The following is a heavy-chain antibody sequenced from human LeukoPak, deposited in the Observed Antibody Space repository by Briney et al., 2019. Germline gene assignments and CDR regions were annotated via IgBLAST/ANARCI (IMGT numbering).Heavy chain of an antibody. CDR3: AKDANPYCGGDCYSGRGFDY. D-gene: IGHD2-21*02. CDR2: ISYDGSNK. CDR1: GFTFSSYG. Sequence: GGSLRPSCAASGFTFSSYGMHWVRQAPDKGLEWVAVISYDGSNKYYADSVKGRFTISRDNSKNTLYLQMNSLRAEDTAVYYCAKDANPYCGGDCYSGRGFDYWGQGTLVTVSS. J-gene: IGHJ4*02. V-gene: IGHV3-30*18.